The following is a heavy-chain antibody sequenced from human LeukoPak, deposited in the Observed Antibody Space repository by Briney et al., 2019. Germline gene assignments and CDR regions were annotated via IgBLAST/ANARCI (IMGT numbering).Heavy chain of an antibody. D-gene: IGHD3-22*01. CDR2: ISSSSSYI. V-gene: IGHV3-21*01. CDR1: GFTFSSYS. CDR3: ASHYYDSSGYYYGGGY. J-gene: IGHJ4*02. Sequence: GGSLRLSCAASGFTFSSYSMNWVRQAPGKGLEWVSSISSSSSYIYYADSVKGRFTISRDNAKNSMYLQMNSLRAEDTAVYYCASHYYDSSGYYYGGGYWGQGTLVTVSS.